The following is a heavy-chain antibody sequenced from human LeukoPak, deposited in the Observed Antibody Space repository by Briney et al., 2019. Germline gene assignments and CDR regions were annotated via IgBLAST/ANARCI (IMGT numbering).Heavy chain of an antibody. CDR2: IYTRGST. V-gene: IGHV4-4*07. CDR1: GGSISSYD. D-gene: IGHD6-13*01. Sequence: PSETLSLTCTVSGGSISSYDWSWSRQPAGKRLEWIGRIYTRGSTNYNPSLKSRVIMSVDTSKNQFSLKLSSVTAADTAVYYCARLGSSWYQDWYFDLWGRGTLVTVSS. CDR3: ARLGSSWYQDWYFDL. J-gene: IGHJ2*01.